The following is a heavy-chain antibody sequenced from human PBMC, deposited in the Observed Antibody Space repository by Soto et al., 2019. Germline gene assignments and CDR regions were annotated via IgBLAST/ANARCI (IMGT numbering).Heavy chain of an antibody. V-gene: IGHV4-4*02. CDR3: ARHYYDSSGHPGAFDI. Sequence: SETLSLTCAVSGGSISCSNWWSWVRQPPGKGLEWIGYIYYSGSTNYNPSLKSRVTISVDTSKNQFSLKLSSVTAADTAVYYCARHYYDSSGHPGAFDIWGQGTMVTVS. CDR1: GGSISCSNW. J-gene: IGHJ3*02. D-gene: IGHD3-22*01. CDR2: IYYSGST.